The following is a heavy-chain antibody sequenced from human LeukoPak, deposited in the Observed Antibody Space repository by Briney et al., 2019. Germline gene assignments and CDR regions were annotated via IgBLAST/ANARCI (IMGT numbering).Heavy chain of an antibody. Sequence: GSLRLSCAASGFTFTTYWMHWVRQAPGKGLEWVTVIWYDGNNKYYADSVKGRFTISGDNSKNTLYLQMNSLRAEDTATYYCARGSGNYYNRLDYWGQGTLVTVSS. CDR2: IWYDGNNK. D-gene: IGHD3-10*01. CDR3: ARGSGNYYNRLDY. CDR1: GFTFTTYW. V-gene: IGHV3-33*08. J-gene: IGHJ4*02.